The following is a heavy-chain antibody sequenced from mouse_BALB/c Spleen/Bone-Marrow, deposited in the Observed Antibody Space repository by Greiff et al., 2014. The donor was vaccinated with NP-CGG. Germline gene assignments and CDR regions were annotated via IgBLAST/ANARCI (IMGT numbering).Heavy chain of an antibody. D-gene: IGHD3-3*01. Sequence: EVQGVESGGGLVQPGGSRKLSCAASGFTFSSFGMHWVRQAPEKGLEWVAYICSGSSTIYYADTMKGRFTISRDNPKNTLFLQMASLRSEDTAMYYCTRSGTLGSMDYWGQGTSVTVSS. CDR3: TRSGTLGSMDY. J-gene: IGHJ4*01. V-gene: IGHV5-17*02. CDR2: ICSGSSTI. CDR1: GFTFSSFG.